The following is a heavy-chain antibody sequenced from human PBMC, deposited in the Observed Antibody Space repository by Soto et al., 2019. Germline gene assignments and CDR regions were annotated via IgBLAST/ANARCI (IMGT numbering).Heavy chain of an antibody. V-gene: IGHV4-59*01. D-gene: IGHD5-18*01. CDR2: IYYSGST. J-gene: IGHJ4*02. Sequence: SETLSLTCTVSGGSISSYYWSWIRQPPGKGLEWIGYIYYSGSTNYNPSLKSRVTISVDTSKNQFSLKLSSVTAADTAVYYCARDGGYSYGPLFDYWGQGTLVTVSS. CDR1: GGSISSYY. CDR3: ARDGGYSYGPLFDY.